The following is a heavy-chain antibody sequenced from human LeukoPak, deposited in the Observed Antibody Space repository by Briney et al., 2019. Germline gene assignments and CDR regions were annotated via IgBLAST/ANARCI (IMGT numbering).Heavy chain of an antibody. CDR3: AKDAGNYLDY. D-gene: IGHD1-1*01. J-gene: IGHJ4*02. CDR1: GSTFDDYT. Sequence: GGSLRLSCAASGSTFDDYTMHWVRQAPGKGLEWVSLISWDGGSTYYADSVKGRFTISRDNSKNSLYLQMNSLRTEDTALYYCAKDAGNYLDYWGQGTLVTVSS. CDR2: ISWDGGST. V-gene: IGHV3-43*01.